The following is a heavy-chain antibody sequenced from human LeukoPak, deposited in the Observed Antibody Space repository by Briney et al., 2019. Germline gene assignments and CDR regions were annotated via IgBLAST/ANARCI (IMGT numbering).Heavy chain of an antibody. Sequence: ASVKVSCKVSGYTLTELSMHWVRQAPGKGLEWMGGFDPEDGETIYAQKFQGRVTMTEDTSTDTAYMELSSLRSEDMAVYYCAARLTGIAAAGAYSVESNYAFDIWGQGTMVTVSS. V-gene: IGHV1-24*01. CDR2: FDPEDGET. D-gene: IGHD6-13*01. CDR1: GYTLTELS. J-gene: IGHJ3*02. CDR3: AARLTGIAAAGAYSVESNYAFDI.